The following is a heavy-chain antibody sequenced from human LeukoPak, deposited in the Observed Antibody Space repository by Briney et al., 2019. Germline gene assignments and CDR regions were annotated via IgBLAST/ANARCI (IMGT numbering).Heavy chain of an antibody. V-gene: IGHV4-34*01. CDR2: IYHSGST. D-gene: IGHD3-10*01. CDR3: ARARYGSGSYHFMDV. J-gene: IGHJ6*03. CDR1: GGSFSGYY. Sequence: SETLSLTCAVYGGSFSGYYWSWIRQPPGKGLEWIGEIYHSGSTNYNPSLKSRVTISVDTSNHQSSLKLSSVTAADTAVYYCARARYGSGSYHFMDVWGKGTTVTISS.